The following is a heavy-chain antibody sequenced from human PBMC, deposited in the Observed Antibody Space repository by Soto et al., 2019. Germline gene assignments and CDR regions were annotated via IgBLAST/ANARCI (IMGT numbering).Heavy chain of an antibody. V-gene: IGHV1-2*02. CDR2: INLNSSGT. CDR3: ARDDYGGNSGVLVDY. CDR1: GYTFTGYF. J-gene: IGHJ4*02. D-gene: IGHD2-21*02. Sequence: ASVKVSCKASGYTFTGYFMHWVRQAPGQGLEWMGWINLNSSGTNFAPKFQGRVTMTRDTSISTAYMELSRLRSDDTAVYYCARDDYGGNSGVLVDYWGQGTLVTVSS.